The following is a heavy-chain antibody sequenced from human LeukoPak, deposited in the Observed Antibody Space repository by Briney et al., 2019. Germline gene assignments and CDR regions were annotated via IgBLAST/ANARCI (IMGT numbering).Heavy chain of an antibody. CDR1: GDSVSNNA. D-gene: IGHD6-13*01. J-gene: IGHJ3*02. Sequence: TSQTLSLTCVISGDSVSNNAWNWVRQTPSGGLECLGRTYYDSKWYNQYAESVKSRISINPDTSKNRFSLQLHSVTPEDTAVYYCARGWARDGFNIWSQGTMVTVSS. CDR2: TYYDSKWYN. V-gene: IGHV6-1*01. CDR3: ARGWARDGFNI.